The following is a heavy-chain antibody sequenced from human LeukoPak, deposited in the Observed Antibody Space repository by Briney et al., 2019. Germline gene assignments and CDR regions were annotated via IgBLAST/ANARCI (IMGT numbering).Heavy chain of an antibody. D-gene: IGHD2-8*01. V-gene: IGHV1-69*05. CDR3: ARDLYCTLGVCFSPGAFDL. CDR1: GDSFGSYS. Sequence: AAVKVSCKSSGDSFGSYSFSWVRQAPGQGLEWMGVIIPIFGTTKYAQKFQGRVRISTDESTSTDYMELSSLRSEDTAIYDCARDLYCTLGVCFSPGAFDLWGQGTMVTVSS. J-gene: IGHJ3*01. CDR2: IIPIFGTT.